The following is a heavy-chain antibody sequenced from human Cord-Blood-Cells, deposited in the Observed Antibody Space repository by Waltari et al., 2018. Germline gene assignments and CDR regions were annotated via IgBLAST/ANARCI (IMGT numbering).Heavy chain of an antibody. V-gene: IGHV2-26*01. Sequence: HVTFMESGPVLGSPTAALTLTCTVCAFSPRTARMPVSSIRQPPGQALEWLAHIFSNAEKAYSTSLKSRLTISRDTSKSQVVLTMTNMDPVDTATYYCARSIAAAGFDYWGQGTLVTVSS. CDR1: AFSPRTARMP. CDR2: IFSNAEK. CDR3: ARSIAAAGFDY. J-gene: IGHJ4*02. D-gene: IGHD6-13*01.